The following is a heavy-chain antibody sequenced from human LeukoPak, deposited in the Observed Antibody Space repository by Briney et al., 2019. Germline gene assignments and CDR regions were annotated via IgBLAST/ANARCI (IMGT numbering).Heavy chain of an antibody. J-gene: IGHJ4*02. Sequence: GGSLRLSCAASELTFSTSGMSWVRQAPEKGLEWISYISSNSASSNYADSVKGRFTISRDNAKNSLYLQMNSLRAEDTAVYYCARGTTVLDFGGQGTPVTVSS. CDR2: ISSNSASS. D-gene: IGHD1-1*01. CDR1: ELTFSTSG. V-gene: IGHV3-48*04. CDR3: ARGTTVLDF.